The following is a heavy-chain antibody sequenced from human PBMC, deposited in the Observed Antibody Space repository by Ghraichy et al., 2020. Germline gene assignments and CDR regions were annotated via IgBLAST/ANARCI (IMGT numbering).Heavy chain of an antibody. J-gene: IGHJ4*02. V-gene: IGHV4-59*01. CDR2: IYYSGST. D-gene: IGHD3-9*01. Sequence: TLSLTCTVSGGSISNYYWSWIRQPPGKGLEWIAYIYYSGSTNYNPSLKSRVTISVDTSKNQFSLKLSSVTAADTAMYYCARGPIYSVLTGYSYYFDYWGQGTLVTVSS. CDR3: ARGPIYSVLTGYSYYFDY. CDR1: GGSISNYY.